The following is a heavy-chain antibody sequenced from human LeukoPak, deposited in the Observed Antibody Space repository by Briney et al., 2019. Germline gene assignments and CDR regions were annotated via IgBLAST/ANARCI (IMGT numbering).Heavy chain of an antibody. CDR1: GYTVTSYY. J-gene: IGHJ5*02. CDR2: INPSGGST. CDR3: ATTYYDFWSGYTNWFDP. Sequence: ASVKVSCKASGYTVTSYYMHWVRQAPGQGLEWMGIINPSGGSTSYAQKFQGRVTMTRDTSTSTVYMELSSLRSEDTAVYYCATTYYDFWSGYTNWFDPWGQGTPVTASS. V-gene: IGHV1-46*01. D-gene: IGHD3-3*01.